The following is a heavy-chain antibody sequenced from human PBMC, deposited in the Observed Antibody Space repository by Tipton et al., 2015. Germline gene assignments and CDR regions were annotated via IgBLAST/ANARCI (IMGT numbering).Heavy chain of an antibody. CDR1: GDTFRRCA. D-gene: IGHD3-16*01. V-gene: IGHV1-69*01. CDR2: TVPILGTS. CDR3: ARDVMITFGGVMDV. Sequence: QLVQSGPEVKKPGSSVKVSCKSSGDTFRRCAINWVRQAPGQGLEWMGGTVPILGTSNYGQKFQGRVTITADGSTSTVYMELRSLRSDDTAVYYCARDVMITFGGVMDVWGQGTTVTVSS. J-gene: IGHJ6*02.